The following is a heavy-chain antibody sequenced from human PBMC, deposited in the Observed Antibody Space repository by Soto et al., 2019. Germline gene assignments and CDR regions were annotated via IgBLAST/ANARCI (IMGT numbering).Heavy chain of an antibody. J-gene: IGHJ1*01. CDR2: ISWNSGSI. D-gene: IGHD6-13*01. Sequence: GGSLRLSCAASGFTFDDYAMHWVRQAPGKGLEWVSGISWNSGSIGYADSVKGRFTISRDNAKNSLYLQMNSLRAEDTALYYCAKAGKEGEQQLPQVYFQHWGQGTLVTVSS. V-gene: IGHV3-9*01. CDR3: AKAGKEGEQQLPQVYFQH. CDR1: GFTFDDYA.